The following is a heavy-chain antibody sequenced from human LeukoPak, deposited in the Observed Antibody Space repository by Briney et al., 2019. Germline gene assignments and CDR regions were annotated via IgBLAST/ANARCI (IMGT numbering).Heavy chain of an antibody. CDR1: GFTFSSYG. J-gene: IGHJ4*02. D-gene: IGHD6-19*01. CDR2: ISGSDGST. CDR3: AKDGVSLTVAGEFDN. Sequence: PGRSLRLSCAASGFTFSSYGMHWVRQAPGKGLEWVSAISGSDGSTYYADSVKGRYTISRDNSKSTLYLQMNSLRAEDTAVYYCAKDGVSLTVAGEFDNWGQGTLVTVSS. V-gene: IGHV3-23*01.